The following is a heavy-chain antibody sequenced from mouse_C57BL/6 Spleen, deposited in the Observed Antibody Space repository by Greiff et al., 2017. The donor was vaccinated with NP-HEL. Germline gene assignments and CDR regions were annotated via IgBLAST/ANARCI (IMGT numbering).Heavy chain of an antibody. J-gene: IGHJ4*01. CDR1: GYTFTSYW. CDR3: ARDGSSPYYDMDY. D-gene: IGHD1-1*01. V-gene: IGHV1-7*01. Sequence: VQLQQSGAELAKPGASVKLSCKASGYTFTSYWMHWVKQRPGQGLEWIGYINPSSGYTKYHQKFKDKATLAADKSSSTAYMQLSSLTYEDSAVYYCARDGSSPYYDMDYWGQGTSGTVSS. CDR2: INPSSGYT.